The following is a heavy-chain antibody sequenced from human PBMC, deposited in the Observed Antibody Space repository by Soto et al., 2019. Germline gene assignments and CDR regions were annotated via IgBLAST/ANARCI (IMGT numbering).Heavy chain of an antibody. CDR3: ARRILMVRGVIRGPAFDI. D-gene: IGHD3-10*01. Sequence: SETLSLTCTVSGGSISSSSYYWGWIRQPPGKGLEWIGSIYYSGSTYYNPSLKSRVTISVDTSKNQFSLKLSSVTAADTAVYYCARRILMVRGVIRGPAFDIWGQGTMVTV. CDR1: GGSISSSSYY. V-gene: IGHV4-39*01. CDR2: IYYSGST. J-gene: IGHJ3*02.